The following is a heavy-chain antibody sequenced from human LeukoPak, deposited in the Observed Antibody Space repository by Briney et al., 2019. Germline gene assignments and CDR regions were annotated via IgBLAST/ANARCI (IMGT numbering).Heavy chain of an antibody. CDR3: AKVGRRGIAAAGLFDY. CDR2: IWYDGSNK. D-gene: IGHD6-13*01. J-gene: IGHJ4*02. V-gene: IGHV3-33*06. CDR1: GFTFSSYG. Sequence: GGSLRLSCAASGFTFSSYGMHWVRQAPGKGLEWVAVIWYDGSNKYYADSVKGRFTISRDNSKNTLYLQMNSLRAEDTAVYYCAKVGRRGIAAAGLFDYWGQGTLVTVSS.